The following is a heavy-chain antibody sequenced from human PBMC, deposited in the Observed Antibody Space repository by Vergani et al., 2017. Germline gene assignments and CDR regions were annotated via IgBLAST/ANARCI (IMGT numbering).Heavy chain of an antibody. Sequence: EVQLVESGGGLVQPGGSLRLSCAASGFNFSSYTMNWVRQAPGKGLEWVSVIYSGGSTYYADSVKGRFTISRDNSKNTLYLQMNSLRAEDTAVYYCARGRGDGYNYDYFDYWGQGTLVTVSS. D-gene: IGHD5-24*01. CDR2: IYSGGST. CDR1: GFNFSSYT. V-gene: IGHV3-66*02. CDR3: ARGRGDGYNYDYFDY. J-gene: IGHJ4*02.